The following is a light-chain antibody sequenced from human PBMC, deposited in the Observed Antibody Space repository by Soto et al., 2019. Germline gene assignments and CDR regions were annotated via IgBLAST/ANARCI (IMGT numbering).Light chain of an antibody. CDR3: SSSTSTSTLV. J-gene: IGLJ1*01. Sequence: QSVLTQPASISGSSGQSITISCTGTSSDVGDYNYVSWYQHHPGKAPKVMIYEVTNRPSGVSNRFSGSKSGNTASLTISGLQAEDEADYYCSSSTSTSTLVFGTGTKVTVL. CDR2: EVT. CDR1: SSDVGDYNY. V-gene: IGLV2-14*01.